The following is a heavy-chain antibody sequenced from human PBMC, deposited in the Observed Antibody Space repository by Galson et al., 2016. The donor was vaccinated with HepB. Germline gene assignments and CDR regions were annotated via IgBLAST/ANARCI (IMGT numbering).Heavy chain of an antibody. V-gene: IGHV6-1*01. CDR1: GDSVSSQSAA. D-gene: IGHD2-15*01. CDR3: ARGHLVVPFSFYFDY. J-gene: IGHJ4*02. CDR2: TYHTSNWYS. Sequence: CAISGDSVSSQSAAWNWIRHSPSRGLEWLGRTYHTSNWYSDYAVSVKSRITINPDTSKNQFSLQLNSVTPEDTAVYYCARGHLVVPFSFYFDYWARDPWSPSPQ.